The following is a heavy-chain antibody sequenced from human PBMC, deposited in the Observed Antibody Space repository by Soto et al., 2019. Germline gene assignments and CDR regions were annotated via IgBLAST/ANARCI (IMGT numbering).Heavy chain of an antibody. D-gene: IGHD6-19*01. Sequence: QVQLVESGGGVVQPGRSLRLSCAASGFTFSSYGMHWVRQAPGKGLEWVAVISYDGSNKYYADSVKGRFTISRDNSKNTLYLQMNSLRAEDTAVYYCAKNAAVALCGYYYYGMYVWGQGTTVTVSS. CDR3: AKNAAVALCGYYYYGMYV. CDR2: ISYDGSNK. V-gene: IGHV3-30*18. J-gene: IGHJ6*02. CDR1: GFTFSSYG.